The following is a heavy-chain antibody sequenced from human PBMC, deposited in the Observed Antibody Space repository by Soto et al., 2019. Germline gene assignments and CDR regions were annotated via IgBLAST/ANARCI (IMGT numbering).Heavy chain of an antibody. Sequence: QMQLVESGGGVVQPGRSLRLSCAASGFTFSSYALHWVRQAPGKGLEWVAVISYDGNNKYYADSVKGRFTISRDNSKNTLYLQMNSLRAEDTAVYYCARAGCDGGSCYTLVGLRYGMDVWGQGTTVTVSS. D-gene: IGHD2-15*01. J-gene: IGHJ6*02. CDR3: ARAGCDGGSCYTLVGLRYGMDV. V-gene: IGHV3-30-3*01. CDR2: ISYDGNNK. CDR1: GFTFSSYA.